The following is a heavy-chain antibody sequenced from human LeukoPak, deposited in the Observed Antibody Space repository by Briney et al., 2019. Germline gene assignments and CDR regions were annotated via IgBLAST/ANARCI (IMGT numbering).Heavy chain of an antibody. D-gene: IGHD3-16*01. CDR1: GFTFSSYA. CDR3: AKGLRTGVGPYMGYHYYMGV. V-gene: IGHV3-23*01. CDR2: INDNGDGT. Sequence: AGGSLRLSCAASGFTFSSYAMSWVRQAPGKGLKWVSTINDNGDGTYYADSVKGRFTISRDNSYNTVSLQMNSLRDEDTGVYYCAKGLRTGVGPYMGYHYYMGVWGKGATVTVSS. J-gene: IGHJ6*03.